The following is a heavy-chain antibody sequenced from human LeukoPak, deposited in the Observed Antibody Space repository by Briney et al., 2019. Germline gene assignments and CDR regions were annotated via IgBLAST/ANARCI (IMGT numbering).Heavy chain of an antibody. V-gene: IGHV1-2*06. D-gene: IGHD6-13*01. CDR1: GYTFTGYY. CDR3: ARGWVIAAAGSNWFDP. J-gene: IGHJ5*02. Sequence: ASVKVSCTASGYTFTGYYMHWVRQAPGQGLEWMGRINPNSGGTNYAQKFQGRVTMTRDTSISTAYMELSRLRSDDTAVYYCARGWVIAAAGSNWFDPWGQGTLVTVSS. CDR2: INPNSGGT.